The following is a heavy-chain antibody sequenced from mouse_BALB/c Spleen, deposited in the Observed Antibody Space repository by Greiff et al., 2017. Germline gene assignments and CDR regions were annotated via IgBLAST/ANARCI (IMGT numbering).Heavy chain of an antibody. V-gene: IGHV5-6-3*01. CDR2: INSNGGST. D-gene: IGHD1-2*01. CDR1: GFTFSSYG. J-gene: IGHJ3*01. Sequence: EVQVVESGGGLVQPGGSLKLSCAASGFTFSSYGMSWVRQTPDKRLELVATINSNGGSTYYPDSVKGRFTISRDNAKNTLYLQMSSLKSEDTAMYYCARDQSRIHYDARFAYWGQGTLVTVSA. CDR3: ARDQSRIHYDARFAY.